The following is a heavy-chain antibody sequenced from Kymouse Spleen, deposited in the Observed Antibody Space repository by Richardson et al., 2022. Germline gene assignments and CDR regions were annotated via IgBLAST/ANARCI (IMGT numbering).Heavy chain of an antibody. CDR3: ARDCSGGSCYSGWFDP. CDR1: GGSFSGYY. D-gene: IGHD2-15*01. Sequence: QVQLQQWGAGLLKPSETLSLTCAVYGGSFSGYYWSWIRQPPGKGLEWIGEINHSGSTNYNPSLKSRVTISVDTSKNQFSLKLSSVTAADTAVYYCARDCSGGSCYSGWFDPWGQGTLVTVSS. CDR2: INHSGST. V-gene: IGHV4-34*01. J-gene: IGHJ5*02.